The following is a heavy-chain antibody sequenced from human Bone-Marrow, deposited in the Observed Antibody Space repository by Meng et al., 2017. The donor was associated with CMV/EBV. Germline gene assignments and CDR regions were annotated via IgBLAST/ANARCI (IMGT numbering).Heavy chain of an antibody. CDR1: GFTFSSYW. D-gene: IGHD2-15*01. Sequence: GESLKISCAASGFTFSSYWMHWVRQAPGKGLVWVSRINSDGSSTNYADSVKGRFTISRDNSKNTLYLQMDSLRAEDTAVYYCARYCIAGSCRPRYGMDVWGQGTTVTVSS. CDR3: ARYCIAGSCRPRYGMDV. CDR2: INSDGSST. V-gene: IGHV3-74*01. J-gene: IGHJ6*02.